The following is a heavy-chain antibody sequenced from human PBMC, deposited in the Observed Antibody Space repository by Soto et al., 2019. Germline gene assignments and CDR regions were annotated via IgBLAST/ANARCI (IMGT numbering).Heavy chain of an antibody. CDR1: GFTFSSYA. CDR2: ISYDGSNK. J-gene: IGHJ4*02. D-gene: IGHD6-13*01. V-gene: IGHV3-30-3*01. CDR3: ARDLRPTIAAAGLIDY. Sequence: GGSLRLSCAASGFTFSSYAMHWVRQAPGKGLEWVAVISYDGSNKYYADSVKGRFTISRDNSKNTLYLQMNSLRAEDTAVYYCARDLRPTIAAAGLIDYWGQGTLVTVSS.